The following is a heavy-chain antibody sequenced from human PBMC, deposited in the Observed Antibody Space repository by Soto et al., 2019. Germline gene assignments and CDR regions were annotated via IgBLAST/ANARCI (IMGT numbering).Heavy chain of an antibody. Sequence: SVKVSCKASGGTFSSYAISWVRQAPGQGLEWMGGIIPIFGTANYAQKFQGRVTITADESTSTAYMELSSLRSEDTAVYYCDRSPPTRGASGPLYGIGVWGQGDTGT. CDR2: IIPIFGTA. J-gene: IGHJ6*01. V-gene: IGHV1-69*13. D-gene: IGHD6-25*01. CDR3: DRSPPTRGASGPLYGIGV. CDR1: GGTFSSYA.